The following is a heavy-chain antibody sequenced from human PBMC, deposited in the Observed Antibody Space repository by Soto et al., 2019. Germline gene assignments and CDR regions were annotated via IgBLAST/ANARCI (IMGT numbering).Heavy chain of an antibody. J-gene: IGHJ4*02. CDR2: IYYSGST. D-gene: IGHD5-12*01. V-gene: IGHV4-31*03. CDR1: GGSISSGGYY. CDR3: ARSGYSGYGFDY. Sequence: QVQLQESGPGLVKPSQTLSLTCTVSGGSISSGGYYWSWIRQHPGKGLEWIGYIYYSGSTYYNPSLKSRXTIXVXMSKNQFSLKLSSVTAADTAVYYCARSGYSGYGFDYWGQGTLVTVSS.